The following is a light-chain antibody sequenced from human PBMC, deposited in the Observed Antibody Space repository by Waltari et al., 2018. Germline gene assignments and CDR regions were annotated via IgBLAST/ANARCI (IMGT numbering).Light chain of an antibody. CDR3: CSYAGSSTWV. V-gene: IGLV2-23*01. CDR2: EGT. CDR1: RSDVGSYNL. Sequence: QSALTQPASVSGSPGPSITISCTGTRSDVGSYNLVSWYQQRPGKAPKLMIYEGTKGPSGVSIRFAGSKSGNTASLKISEHQAEDEADYYCCSYAGSSTWVFGGGTKLTVL. J-gene: IGLJ3*02.